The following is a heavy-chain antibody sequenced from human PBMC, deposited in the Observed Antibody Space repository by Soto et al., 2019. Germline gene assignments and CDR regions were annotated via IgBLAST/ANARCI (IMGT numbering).Heavy chain of an antibody. J-gene: IGHJ4*02. CDR2: ISSSSSTI. D-gene: IGHD5-18*01. Sequence: EVQLVESGGGLVQPGGSLRLSCAASGFTFSGYSMNWVRQAPGKGLEWVSYISSSSSTIYYADSVKGRFTISRDNAKNALDLQMNSLRDEDTAVYYCARDLLRIPDYWGQGTLVTVSS. V-gene: IGHV3-48*02. CDR1: GFTFSGYS. CDR3: ARDLLRIPDY.